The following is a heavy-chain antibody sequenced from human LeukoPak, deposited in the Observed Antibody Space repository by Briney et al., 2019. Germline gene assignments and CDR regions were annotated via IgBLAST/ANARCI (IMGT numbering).Heavy chain of an antibody. D-gene: IGHD5-12*01. CDR1: GGSFSGYY. CDR2: INHSGST. J-gene: IGHJ6*02. CDR3: ARGRSSGYTYYYYYYGMDV. V-gene: IGHV4-34*01. Sequence: SETLSLTCAVYGGSFSGYYWSWIRQPPGKGLEWIGEINHSGSTNYNPSLKSRVTISVDTSKNQFSLKLSSVTAADTAVYYCARGRSSGYTYYYYYYGMDVWGQGTTGTVSS.